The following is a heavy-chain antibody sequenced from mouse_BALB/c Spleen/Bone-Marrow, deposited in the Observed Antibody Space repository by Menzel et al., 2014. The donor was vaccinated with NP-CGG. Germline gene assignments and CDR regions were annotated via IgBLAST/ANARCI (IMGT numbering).Heavy chain of an antibody. J-gene: IGHJ3*01. V-gene: IGHV5-12-1*01. CDR3: ARHGTTATFFAY. Sequence: EVKLEESGGGLVKPGGSLKLSCAASGFAFSSYDMSWVRRTPEKRLEWVAYISSGGGSTYYSDAVKGRFTISRDNAKNTLYLQMSSLKSEDTAMYYCARHGTTATFFAYWGQGTLVTVSA. D-gene: IGHD1-2*01. CDR1: GFAFSSYD. CDR2: ISSGGGST.